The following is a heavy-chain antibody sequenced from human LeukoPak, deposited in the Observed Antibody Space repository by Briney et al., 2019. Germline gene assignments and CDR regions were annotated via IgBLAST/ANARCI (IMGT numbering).Heavy chain of an antibody. CDR1: GGSISSYY. V-gene: IGHV4-59*01. J-gene: IGHJ6*03. CDR3: ARVDFWSGLDYYYYYMDV. D-gene: IGHD3-3*01. Sequence: SETLSLTCTVSGGSISSYYWSWIRQPPGKGLEWIGYIYYSGSTNYNPSLKSRVTISVDTSKNQFSLKLSSVTAADTAVYYCARVDFWSGLDYYYYYMDVWGKGTTVTVSS. CDR2: IYYSGST.